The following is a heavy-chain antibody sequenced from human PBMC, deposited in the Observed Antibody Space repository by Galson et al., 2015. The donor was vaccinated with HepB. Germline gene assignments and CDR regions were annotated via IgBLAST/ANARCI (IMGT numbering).Heavy chain of an antibody. CDR2: ISGSGGST. V-gene: IGHV3-23*01. Sequence: SLRLSCAASGFTFSSYAMSWVRQAPGKGLEWVSAISGSGGSTYYADSVKGRFTISRDNSKNTLYLQMNSLRAEDTAVYYCAKTGLYGGKAPDYFDYWGQGTLVTVSS. CDR3: AKTGLYGGKAPDYFDY. CDR1: GFTFSSYA. J-gene: IGHJ4*02. D-gene: IGHD4-23*01.